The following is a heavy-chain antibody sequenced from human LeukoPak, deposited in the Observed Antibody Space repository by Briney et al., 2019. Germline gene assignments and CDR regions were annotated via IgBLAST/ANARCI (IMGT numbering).Heavy chain of an antibody. CDR1: GGSISSSSYY. D-gene: IGHD3-16*01. V-gene: IGHV4-39*07. J-gene: IGHJ4*02. CDR2: IYYSGST. CDR3: AGSYDYVWGSLDY. Sequence: PSETLSLTCTVSGGSISSSSYYWGWIRQPPGKGLEWIGSIYYSGSTYYNPSLKSRVTISVDTSKNQFSLKLSSVTAADTAVYYCAGSYDYVWGSLDYWGQGTLVTVSS.